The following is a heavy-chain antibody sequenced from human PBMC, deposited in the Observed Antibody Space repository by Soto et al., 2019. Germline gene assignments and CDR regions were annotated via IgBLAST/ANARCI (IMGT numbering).Heavy chain of an antibody. V-gene: IGHV1-69*01. J-gene: IGHJ3*02. CDR2: IIPIFGTA. CDR3: ASVFHEEMATRPYAFDI. CDR1: GGPFSSDA. D-gene: IGHD5-12*01. Sequence: QVQLVQSGAEVKKPGSSVKVSCKASGGPFSSDAISWVRQAPGQGLEWMGGIIPIFGTANYAQKFQGRVTITADEFTRTAYMELSSLRSEDTAVYYCASVFHEEMATRPYAFDIWGQGTMVTVSS.